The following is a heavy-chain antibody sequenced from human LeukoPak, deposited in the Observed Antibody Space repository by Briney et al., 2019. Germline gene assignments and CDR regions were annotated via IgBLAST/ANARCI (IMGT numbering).Heavy chain of an antibody. CDR3: AKDHYYYDSTGYYSFYYFCMDV. D-gene: IGHD3-22*01. CDR2: IYSGGST. J-gene: IGHJ6*03. Sequence: PGGSLRLSCAASGFTVSSKYMSWVRQAPGKGLEWVSVIYSGGSTHYVDSVKGRFTISRDNSKNTLYLQMNRLRAEDTAVYYCAKDHYYYDSTGYYSFYYFCMDVWGKGTTVTVSS. V-gene: IGHV3-66*01. CDR1: GFTVSSKY.